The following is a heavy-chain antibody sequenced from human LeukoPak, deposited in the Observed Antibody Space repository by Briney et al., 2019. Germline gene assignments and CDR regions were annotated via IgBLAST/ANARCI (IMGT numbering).Heavy chain of an antibody. J-gene: IGHJ4*02. Sequence: GGSLRLSCAASGFTFSSYWMSWVRQAPGKGLEWVANIKQDGSEKYYVDSVKGRFTISRDNAKNSLYLQMNSLRAKDTAVYYCARDGHSGYHIGWGQGTLVTVSS. CDR2: IKQDGSEK. V-gene: IGHV3-7*01. CDR1: GFTFSSYW. D-gene: IGHD5-12*01. CDR3: ARDGHSGYHIG.